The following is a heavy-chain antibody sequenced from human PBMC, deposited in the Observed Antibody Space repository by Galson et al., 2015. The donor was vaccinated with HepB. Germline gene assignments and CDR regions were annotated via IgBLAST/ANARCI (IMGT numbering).Heavy chain of an antibody. D-gene: IGHD3-22*01. V-gene: IGHV3-30-3*01. CDR1: GFTFSSYA. Sequence: SLRLSCAVYGFTFSSYAMHWVRQAPGKGLEWVAVISDDGSNKFYAVSVKGRFTMYRDNSKNTLYVQMNSLRAEDTAVYYCARSLYDSSGPDYNYYYMDLWGRGTTVTVSS. CDR2: ISDDGSNK. J-gene: IGHJ6*03. CDR3: ARSLYDSSGPDYNYYYMDL.